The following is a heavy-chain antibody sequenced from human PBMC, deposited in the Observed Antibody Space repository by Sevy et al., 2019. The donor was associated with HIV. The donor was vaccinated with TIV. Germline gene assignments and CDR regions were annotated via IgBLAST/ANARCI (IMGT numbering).Heavy chain of an antibody. J-gene: IGHJ4*02. Sequence: GGYLRLSCEGSGFIFNSYWMSWVRQAPGKGLEWMDNIKEDGSEENYVDSVKGRFTISRDNAKNSVYLEMNSLRVEDTVVYFCASEYSFAAFFDYWGQGTRVTVSS. CDR3: ASEYSFAAFFDY. CDR1: GFIFNSYW. D-gene: IGHD5-12*01. CDR2: IKEDGSEE. V-gene: IGHV3-7*01.